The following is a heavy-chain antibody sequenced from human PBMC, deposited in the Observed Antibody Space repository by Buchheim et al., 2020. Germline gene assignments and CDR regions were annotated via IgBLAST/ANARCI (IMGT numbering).Heavy chain of an antibody. CDR1: GGSFSGYY. J-gene: IGHJ4*02. V-gene: IGHV4-34*01. CDR3: ARGLKGSGTRVDY. CDR2: INHSGST. Sequence: QVQLQQWGAGLLKPSETLSLTCAVYGGSFSGYYWSWIRQPPGKGLEWIGEINHSGSTNYNPSLKSRVTISVDTSKNQLSLKLSSVTAADTAVYYCARGLKGSGTRVDYWGQGTL. D-gene: IGHD3-10*01.